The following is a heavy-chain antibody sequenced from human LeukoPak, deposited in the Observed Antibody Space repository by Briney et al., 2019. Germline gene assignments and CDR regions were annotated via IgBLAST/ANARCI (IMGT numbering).Heavy chain of an antibody. Sequence: PGGSLGLSCAASGFTFDDYAMHWVRQAPGKGLEWVSGISWNSGSIGYADSVKGRFTISRDNAKNSLYLQMNSLRAEDTALYYCARSSYSSSSSVWGQGTMVTVSS. CDR1: GFTFDDYA. CDR2: ISWNSGSI. J-gene: IGHJ3*01. D-gene: IGHD6-6*01. V-gene: IGHV3-9*01. CDR3: ARSSYSSSSSV.